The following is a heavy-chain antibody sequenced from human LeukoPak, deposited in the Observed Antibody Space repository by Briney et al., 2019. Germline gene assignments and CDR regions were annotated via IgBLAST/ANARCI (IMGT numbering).Heavy chain of an antibody. CDR2: INPNSGGT. CDR1: GYTFTDYF. D-gene: IGHD6-19*01. CDR3: ARDSSGWYRWFDP. Sequence: ASVKVSCKASGYTFTDYFVHWVRQAPGQGLEWMGWINPNSGGTNYAQKFQGRVTMTRDTSISTVYMELSRLKSDDTAMYYCARDSSGWYRWFDPWGQGTLVTVSS. J-gene: IGHJ5*02. V-gene: IGHV1-2*02.